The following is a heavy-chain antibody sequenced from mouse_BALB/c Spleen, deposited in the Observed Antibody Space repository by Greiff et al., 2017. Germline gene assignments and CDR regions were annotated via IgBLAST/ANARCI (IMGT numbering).Heavy chain of an antibody. Sequence: EVQLVESGPGLVKPSQSLSLTCSVTGYSITSGYYWNWIRQFPGNKLEWMGYISYDGSNNYNPSLKNRISITRDTSKNQFFLKLNSVTTEDTATYYCARHYDYDGGYAMDYWGQGTSVTVSS. CDR1: GYSITSGYY. J-gene: IGHJ4*01. CDR2: ISYDGSN. V-gene: IGHV3-6*02. CDR3: ARHYDYDGGYAMDY. D-gene: IGHD2-4*01.